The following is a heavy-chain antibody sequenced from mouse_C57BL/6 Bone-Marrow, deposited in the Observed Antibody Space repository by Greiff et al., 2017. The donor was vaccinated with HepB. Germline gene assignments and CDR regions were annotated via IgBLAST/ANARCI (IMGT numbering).Heavy chain of an antibody. V-gene: IGHV5-6*01. Sequence: EVKLMESGGDLVKPGGSLKLSCAASGFTFSSYGMSWVRQTPDKRLEWVATISSGGSYTYYPDSVKGRFTISRDNAKDTLYLQSSSRKSEDTAMYYWARLGGTLDYAMDYWGQGTSVTVSS. CDR1: GFTFSSYG. J-gene: IGHJ4*01. CDR3: ARLGGTLDYAMDY. CDR2: ISSGGSYT. D-gene: IGHD4-1*01.